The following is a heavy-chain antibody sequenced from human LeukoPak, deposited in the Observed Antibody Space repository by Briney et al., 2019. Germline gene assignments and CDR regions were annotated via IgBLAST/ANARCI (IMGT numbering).Heavy chain of an antibody. Sequence: GASVKVSCKASGYTFTSYGISWVRQAPGQGLEWMGWISAYNGNTNYAQKLQGRVTMTTDTSTSTAYRELRSLRSDDTAVYYCARVKAAAGTFDYWGQGTLVTVSS. CDR1: GYTFTSYG. CDR3: ARVKAAAGTFDY. D-gene: IGHD6-13*01. V-gene: IGHV1-18*01. CDR2: ISAYNGNT. J-gene: IGHJ4*02.